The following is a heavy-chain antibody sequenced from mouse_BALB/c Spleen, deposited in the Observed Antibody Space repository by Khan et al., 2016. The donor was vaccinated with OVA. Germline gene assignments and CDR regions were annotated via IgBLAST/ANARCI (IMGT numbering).Heavy chain of an antibody. V-gene: IGHV1-4*01. CDR3: ARRTTAYAMDC. CDR1: GYTFISNT. CDR2: INPISGYT. J-gene: IGHJ4*01. Sequence: QVQLQQSGAELARPGASVKMSCKASGYTFISNTMHWVKQRPGQGLEWIGYINPISGYTNYTQKFKDKATLTADKSSNTAYMQLSSLTSEDSAVYCCARRTTAYAMDCWGQGTSVTVSS. D-gene: IGHD1-2*01.